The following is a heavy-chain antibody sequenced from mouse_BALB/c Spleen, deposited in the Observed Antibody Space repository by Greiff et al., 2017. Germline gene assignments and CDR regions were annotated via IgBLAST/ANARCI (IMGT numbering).Heavy chain of an antibody. CDR1: GFTFSDFY. J-gene: IGHJ3*01. Sequence: EVQVVESGGGLVQPGGSLRLSCATSGFTFSDFYMEWVRQPPGKRLEWIAASRNKANDYTSEYSASVKGRFIVSRDTSQSILYLQMNALRAEDTAIYYCARDYGYDRFAYWGQGTLVTVSA. V-gene: IGHV7-1*02. D-gene: IGHD2-2*01. CDR2: SRNKANDYTS. CDR3: ARDYGYDRFAY.